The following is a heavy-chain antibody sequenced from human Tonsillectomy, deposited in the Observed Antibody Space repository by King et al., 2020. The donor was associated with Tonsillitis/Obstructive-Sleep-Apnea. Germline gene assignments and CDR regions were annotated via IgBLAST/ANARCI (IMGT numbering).Heavy chain of an antibody. Sequence: VQLVESGGGLVQPGRSLRLSCTASGFTFGDYAMSWVRQAPGKGLEWVGFIRSKAYGGTTEYAASVKGRFTISRDDSKSIAYLQMNSLKTEDTAVYYCTRRGGLLAPPPVYWGQGTLVTVSS. D-gene: IGHD3-10*01. J-gene: IGHJ4*02. CDR3: TRRGGLLAPPPVY. CDR1: GFTFGDYA. V-gene: IGHV3-49*04. CDR2: IRSKAYGGTT.